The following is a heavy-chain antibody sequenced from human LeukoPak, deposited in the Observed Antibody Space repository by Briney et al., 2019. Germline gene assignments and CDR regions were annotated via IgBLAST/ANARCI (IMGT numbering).Heavy chain of an antibody. V-gene: IGHV1-2*02. Sequence: ASVKVSCKASGYTFTGYYMHWVRQAPGQGLEWMGWINPNSGGTNYAQKFQGRVTMTRDTSISTAYMELSRLRSADTAVYYCARGPLYCSGGSCTDWFDPWGQGTLVTVSS. J-gene: IGHJ5*02. CDR1: GYTFTGYY. CDR3: ARGPLYCSGGSCTDWFDP. CDR2: INPNSGGT. D-gene: IGHD2-15*01.